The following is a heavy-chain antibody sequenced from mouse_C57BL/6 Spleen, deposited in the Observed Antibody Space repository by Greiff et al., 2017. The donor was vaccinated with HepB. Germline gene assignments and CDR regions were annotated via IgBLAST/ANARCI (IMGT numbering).Heavy chain of an antibody. D-gene: IGHD1-1*01. CDR3: ARDTAVVADY. J-gene: IGHJ2*01. CDR2: IDPEDGET. Sequence: EVQLQQSGAELVKPGASVKLSCTASGFNINDYYMHWVKQRPEQGLEWIGRIDPEDGETKYAAKFQGQVTITADTASNTAYLQLSSLTSEDTAVYYCARDTAVVADYWGQGTTLTVSS. CDR1: GFNINDYY. V-gene: IGHV14-2*01.